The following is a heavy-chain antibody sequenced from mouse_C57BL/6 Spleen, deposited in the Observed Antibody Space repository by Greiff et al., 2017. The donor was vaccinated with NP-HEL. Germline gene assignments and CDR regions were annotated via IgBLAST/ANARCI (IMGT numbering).Heavy chain of an antibody. CDR2: ISYDGSN. Sequence: EVKLEESGPGLVKPSQSLSLTCSVTGYSITSGYYWNWIRQFPGNKLEWMGYISYDGSNNYNPSLKNRISITRDTSKNQFFLKLNSVTTEDTATYYCAREDYYSKGGYFDVWGTGTTVTVSS. V-gene: IGHV3-6*01. D-gene: IGHD2-5*01. CDR1: GYSITSGYY. CDR3: AREDYYSKGGYFDV. J-gene: IGHJ1*03.